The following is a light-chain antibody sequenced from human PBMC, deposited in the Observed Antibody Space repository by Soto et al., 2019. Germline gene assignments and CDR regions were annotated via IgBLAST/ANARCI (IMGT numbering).Light chain of an antibody. CDR1: QAIKNF. CDR3: QKYDRAPFT. J-gene: IGKJ3*01. Sequence: DIQMTQSPSSLSASVGDTITMTCRASQAIKNFLAWYQQRPGQAPTLLIFGASTLESGVSSRFSGSGHGTEFTLTINNMQPEDIASYYCQKYDRAPFTFGPGTTVDI. CDR2: GAS. V-gene: IGKV1-27*01.